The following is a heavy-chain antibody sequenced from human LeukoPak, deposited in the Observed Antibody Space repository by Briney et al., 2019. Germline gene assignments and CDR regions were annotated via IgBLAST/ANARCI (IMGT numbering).Heavy chain of an antibody. CDR1: GGTFSSYA. J-gene: IGHJ4*02. V-gene: IGHV1-8*03. Sequence: ASVKVSCKASGGTFSSYAISWVRQAPGQGLEWMGWINPNSGGTNYAQKFQGRVTITRNTSISTAYMELSSLRSEDTAVYYCARVRDYSNSDFDYWGQGTLVTVSS. CDR2: INPNSGGT. CDR3: ARVRDYSNSDFDY. D-gene: IGHD4-11*01.